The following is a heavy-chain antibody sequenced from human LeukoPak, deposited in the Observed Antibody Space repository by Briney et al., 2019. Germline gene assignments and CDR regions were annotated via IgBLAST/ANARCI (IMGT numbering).Heavy chain of an antibody. CDR3: ASAYGSGSYYNVFGAFDI. CDR2: IYHSGST. D-gene: IGHD3-10*01. J-gene: IGHJ3*02. V-gene: IGHV4-38-2*02. Sequence: SETLSLTCTVSGYSISSGYYWGWIRQPPGKGLEWIGSIYHSGSTYYNPSLKSRVTISVDTSKNQFSLKLSSVTAADTAVYYCASAYGSGSYYNVFGAFDIWGQGTMVTVSS. CDR1: GYSISSGYY.